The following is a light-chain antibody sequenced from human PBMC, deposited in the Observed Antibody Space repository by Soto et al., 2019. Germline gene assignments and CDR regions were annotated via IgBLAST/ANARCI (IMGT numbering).Light chain of an antibody. CDR1: QRVSIY. CDR3: QQRSTWPFT. J-gene: IGKJ5*01. V-gene: IGKV3-11*01. CDR2: DTS. Sequence: EIVLTQSPATLSLSPGERATLSCRASQRVSIYLAWYQQKPGQSPRLLISDTSTRATGIPCRFSGSGSGTDFTLTVSSLEPEDFAVYYSQQRSTWPFTFG.